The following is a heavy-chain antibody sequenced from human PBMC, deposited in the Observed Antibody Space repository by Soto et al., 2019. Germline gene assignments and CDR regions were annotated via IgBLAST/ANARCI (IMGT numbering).Heavy chain of an antibody. J-gene: IGHJ4*02. D-gene: IGHD4-17*01. CDR3: ARDGTTVTTSIDY. CDR1: GFTFSSYG. CDR2: IWYDGSNK. Sequence: GSLRLSCAASGFTFSSYGMHWVRQAPGKGLEWVAVIWYDGSNKYYADSVKGRFTISRDNSKNTLYLQMNSLRAEDTAVYYCARDGTTVTTSIDYWGQGTLVTVSS. V-gene: IGHV3-33*01.